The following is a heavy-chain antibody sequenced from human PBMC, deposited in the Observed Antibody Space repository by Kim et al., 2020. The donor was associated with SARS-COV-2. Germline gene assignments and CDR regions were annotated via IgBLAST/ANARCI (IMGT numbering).Heavy chain of an antibody. J-gene: IGHJ4*02. CDR1: GYSFTNYA. V-gene: IGHV1-3*01. D-gene: IGHD5-18*01. Sequence: ASVKVSCKASGYSFTNYAIHWVRQVPGKSLEWMGWINADNGNTKYSQKFQGTVTITRDTSATTAYMELSSLRSEDTAVYFCARDGFGGYGDGWLGYYFDFWGQGSLGTVSS. CDR2: INADNGNT. CDR3: ARDGFGGYGDGWLGYYFDF.